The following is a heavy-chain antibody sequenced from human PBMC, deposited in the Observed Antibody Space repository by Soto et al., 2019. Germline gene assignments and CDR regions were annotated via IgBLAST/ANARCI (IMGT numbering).Heavy chain of an antibody. CDR2: ISAYNGNT. CDR3: ARTGTMVRGVIDYYYYYYMDV. V-gene: IGHV1-18*01. CDR1: GYTFTSYG. Sequence: QVQLVQSGAEVKKPGASVKVSCKASGYTFTSYGISWVRQAPGQGLERMGWISAYNGNTNYAQKLQGRVTMTTDKSTSTAYMELRSLRSDDTAVYYCARTGTMVRGVIDYYYYYYMDVWGKGTTVTVSS. J-gene: IGHJ6*03. D-gene: IGHD3-10*01.